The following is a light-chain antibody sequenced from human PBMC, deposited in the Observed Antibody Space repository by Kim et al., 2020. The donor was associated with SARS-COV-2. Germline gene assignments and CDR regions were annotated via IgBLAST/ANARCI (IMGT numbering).Light chain of an antibody. CDR3: HQCDTSPWT. J-gene: IGKJ1*01. V-gene: IGKV3-20*01. CDR1: QTISSLY. CDR2: GAS. Sequence: PGERVTLSCRASQTISSLYLAWYQHKPGQAPRLLISGASSRAAGIPDRFSGSGSGTDFTLTISRLEPEDFAVYFCHQCDTSPWTFGQGTKV.